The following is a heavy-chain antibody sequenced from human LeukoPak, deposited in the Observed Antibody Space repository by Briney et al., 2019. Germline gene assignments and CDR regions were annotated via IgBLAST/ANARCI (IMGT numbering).Heavy chain of an antibody. J-gene: IGHJ4*02. D-gene: IGHD4-17*01. CDR3: ARYGDYVFDL. V-gene: IGHV4-59*01. CDR2: IHYRGST. CDR1: GGSISNYY. Sequence: PSETLSLTCTVSGGSISNYYWSWIRQPPGKGLEWIGYIHYRGSTNYNPSLKSRATISVDMSKNEFSLKLSSVTAADTAVYYCARYGDYVFDLWGRGTLVTVSS.